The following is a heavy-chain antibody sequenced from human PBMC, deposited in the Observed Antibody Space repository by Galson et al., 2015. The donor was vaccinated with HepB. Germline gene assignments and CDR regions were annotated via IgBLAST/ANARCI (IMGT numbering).Heavy chain of an antibody. Sequence: SETLSLTCAVYGGSFSGYYWSWIRQPPGKGLEWLGEINHSGSTNYNPSLKSRVTISVDTSKNQFSLKLSSVTAADTAVYYCARGKIRRFDPWGQGTLVTVSS. CDR1: GGSFSGYY. CDR2: INHSGST. V-gene: IGHV4-34*01. CDR3: ARGKIRRFDP. J-gene: IGHJ5*02.